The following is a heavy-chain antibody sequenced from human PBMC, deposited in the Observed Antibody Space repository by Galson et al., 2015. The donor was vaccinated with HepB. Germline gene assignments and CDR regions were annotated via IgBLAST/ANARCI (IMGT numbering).Heavy chain of an antibody. J-gene: IGHJ4*02. CDR2: INNDGSST. V-gene: IGHV3-74*01. D-gene: IGHD1-14*01. CDR1: GFTFSDYW. Sequence: SLRLSCAASGFTFSDYWMYWVRQVPGKGLVWVSRINNDGSSTTYADSVKGRFTISRDNAKNTLYLQMNSLRAEDTAVYYCARDRITFVFDYWGQGTLVTVSS. CDR3: ARDRITFVFDY.